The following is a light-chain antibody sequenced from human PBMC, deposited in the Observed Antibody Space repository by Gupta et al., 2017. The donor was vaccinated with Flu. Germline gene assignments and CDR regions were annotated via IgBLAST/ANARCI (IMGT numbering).Light chain of an antibody. Sequence: GDRVTITCRASQSISTYLNWYQQKSGSAPKRLIYSASSLQSGVPSRFSGSGSGTDFTLTISRLQPEDFATYYCQHSYTMPWAFGQGTKVEMK. CDR3: QHSYTMPWA. CDR2: SAS. CDR1: QSISTY. J-gene: IGKJ1*01. V-gene: IGKV1-39*01.